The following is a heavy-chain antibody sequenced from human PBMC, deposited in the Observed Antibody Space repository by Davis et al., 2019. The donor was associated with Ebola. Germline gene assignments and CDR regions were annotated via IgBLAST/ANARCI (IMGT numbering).Heavy chain of an antibody. Sequence: GESLKISCAASGFTFSNSAMSWVRQAPGKGLEWVSSISADGGGRSTYYADSVKGRFTISRDNSKNTVYLQMYSLRAEDTAVYFCARDGAAAMYYFDFWGQGTLVTVSS. V-gene: IGHV3-23*01. J-gene: IGHJ4*02. CDR1: GFTFSNSA. D-gene: IGHD6-13*01. CDR2: ISADGGGRST. CDR3: ARDGAAAMYYFDF.